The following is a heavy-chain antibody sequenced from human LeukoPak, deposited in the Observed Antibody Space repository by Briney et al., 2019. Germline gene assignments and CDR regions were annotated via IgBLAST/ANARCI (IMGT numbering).Heavy chain of an antibody. CDR1: GGSFSGYY. D-gene: IGHD3-9*01. Sequence: PSGTLSLTCAVYGGSFSGYYWSWIRQPPGKGLEWIGEINHSGSTNYNPSLKSRVTISVDTSKNQFSLKLRSVTAADTAVYYCARVTGYTIEDYFDYWGQGTLVTVSS. V-gene: IGHV4-34*01. J-gene: IGHJ4*02. CDR2: INHSGST. CDR3: ARVTGYTIEDYFDY.